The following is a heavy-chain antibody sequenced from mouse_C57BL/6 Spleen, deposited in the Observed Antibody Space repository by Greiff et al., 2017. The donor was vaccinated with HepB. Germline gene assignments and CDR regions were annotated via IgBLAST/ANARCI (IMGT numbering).Heavy chain of an antibody. J-gene: IGHJ1*03. CDR2: IDPSDSYT. Sequence: VKLQQPGAELVMPGASVKLSCKDYGYTFTSYWMHWVKQRPGQGLEWIGEIDPSDSYTNYNQKFKGKSTLTVDKSSSTAYMQLSSLTSEDSAVYYCAREGQGYFDVWGTGTTVTVSS. CDR1: GYTFTSYW. CDR3: AREGQGYFDV. V-gene: IGHV1-69*01. D-gene: IGHD3-2*02.